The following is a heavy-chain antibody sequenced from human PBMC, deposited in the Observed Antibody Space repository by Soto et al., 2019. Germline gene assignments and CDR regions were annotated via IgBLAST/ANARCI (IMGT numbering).Heavy chain of an antibody. CDR3: ARDSPPVDY. CDR2: ISAYNGNR. V-gene: IGHV1-18*01. J-gene: IGHJ4*02. CDR1: GYTFSSYG. Sequence: SVKVSCKASGYTFSSYGISWVRQAPGQGLEWMGWISAYNGNRKYAQKFQGRVTMTTDTSTSTAYMELRSLRSDDTAVYYCARDSPPVDYWGQGTLVTVSS.